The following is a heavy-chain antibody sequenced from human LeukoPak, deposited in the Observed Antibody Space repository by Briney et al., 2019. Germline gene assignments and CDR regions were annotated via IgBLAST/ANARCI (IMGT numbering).Heavy chain of an antibody. CDR3: ARDRHGGMDV. CDR2: IYTSGST. Sequence: SETLSLTCTVSGGSISSGSYYWSWTRQPAGKGLEWIGRIYTSGSTNYNPSLKSRVTISVDTSKNQFSLKLSSVTAADTAVYYCARDRHGGMDVWGQGTTVTVSS. V-gene: IGHV4-61*02. J-gene: IGHJ6*02. CDR1: GGSISSGSYY.